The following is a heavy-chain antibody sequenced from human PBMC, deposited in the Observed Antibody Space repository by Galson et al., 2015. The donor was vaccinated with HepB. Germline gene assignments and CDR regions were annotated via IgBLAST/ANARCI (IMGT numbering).Heavy chain of an antibody. J-gene: IGHJ6*02. CDR1: GFTFSGSA. V-gene: IGHV3-73*01. D-gene: IGHD2-8*01. CDR2: IRSKANSYAT. Sequence: SLRLSCAASGFTFSGSAMHWVRQASGKGLEWVGRIRSKANSYATAYAASVKGRFTISRDDSKNTAYLQMNSLKTEDTAVYYCTRGGLGYCTNGVCYQSHYYYYGMDVWGQGTTVTVSS. CDR3: TRGGLGYCTNGVCYQSHYYYYGMDV.